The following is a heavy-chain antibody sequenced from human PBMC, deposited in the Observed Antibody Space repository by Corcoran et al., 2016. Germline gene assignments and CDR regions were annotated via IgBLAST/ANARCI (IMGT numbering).Heavy chain of an antibody. CDR2: INSDGSST. CDR1: GFTFSSYW. V-gene: IGHV3-74*01. J-gene: IGHJ2*01. CDR3: ARGRYYYDSSGYSYPWYFDL. D-gene: IGHD3-22*01. Sequence: EVQLVESGGGLVQPGGSLRLSCTASGFTFSSYWMHWVRQAPGKGLVWVSRINSDGSSTSYADSVKGRFTISRDNAKNTLYLQMNSLRAEDTAVYYCARGRYYYDSSGYSYPWYFDLWSRGTLVTVSS.